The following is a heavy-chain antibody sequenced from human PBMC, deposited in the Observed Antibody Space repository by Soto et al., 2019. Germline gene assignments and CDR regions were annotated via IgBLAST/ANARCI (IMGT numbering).Heavy chain of an antibody. CDR1: GFTFSSYG. D-gene: IGHD6-13*01. CDR3: ARNPYSSTGNYFDS. CDR2: ISYDGSNK. J-gene: IGHJ4*02. Sequence: GGSLRLSCAASGFTFSSYGLHWVRQAPGKGLEWVALISYDGSNKYYADSVKGRFTISRDNSMNTLFLQMISLKAEDTAVYYCARNPYSSTGNYFDSWGQGTLVTVSS. V-gene: IGHV3-30-3*01.